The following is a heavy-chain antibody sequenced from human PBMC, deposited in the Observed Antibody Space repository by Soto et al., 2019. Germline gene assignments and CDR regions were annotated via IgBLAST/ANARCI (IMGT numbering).Heavy chain of an antibody. Sequence: EVQLVESGGGLVQPGGSLRLSCAASGFTFSSYWMSWVRQAPGKGLEWVANIKQDGSQKYYVDSVKGRFTISRDNGKNSPYLQMNILSAEDTAVYYCARDLNEEGYCSGGSCYNFDYWGQGTQVTVSA. J-gene: IGHJ4*02. CDR3: ARDLNEEGYCSGGSCYNFDY. CDR2: IKQDGSQK. CDR1: GFTFSSYW. D-gene: IGHD2-15*01. V-gene: IGHV3-7*01.